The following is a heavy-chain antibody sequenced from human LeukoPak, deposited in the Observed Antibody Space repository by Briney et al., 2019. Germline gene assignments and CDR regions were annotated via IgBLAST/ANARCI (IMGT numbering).Heavy chain of an antibody. Sequence: GGSLRLSCVVSGFTFSSHAMHWVRQAPGKGLEWVAVTSYDGSNKYYAGSVKGRFTISRHNSKNTLYLQMNSLRTEDTAMYYCARAGGAYSYGYPFDYWGQGTLVTVSS. CDR3: ARAGGAYSYGYPFDY. D-gene: IGHD5-18*01. V-gene: IGHV3-30-3*01. J-gene: IGHJ4*02. CDR2: TSYDGSNK. CDR1: GFTFSSHA.